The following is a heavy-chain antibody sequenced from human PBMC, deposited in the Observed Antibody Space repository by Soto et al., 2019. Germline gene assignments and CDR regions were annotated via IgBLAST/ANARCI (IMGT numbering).Heavy chain of an antibody. D-gene: IGHD3-3*01. J-gene: IGHJ6*02. V-gene: IGHV3-7*01. CDR1: GFTFSSYW. Sequence: GGSLRLSCAASGFTFSSYWMSWVRQAPGKGLEWVANIKRDGSEKYYVDSVKGRFTISRDNAKNSLYLQMNSLRAEDTAVYYCARDQRFLEWSPPRYGMDVWGQGTTVTVSS. CDR3: ARDQRFLEWSPPRYGMDV. CDR2: IKRDGSEK.